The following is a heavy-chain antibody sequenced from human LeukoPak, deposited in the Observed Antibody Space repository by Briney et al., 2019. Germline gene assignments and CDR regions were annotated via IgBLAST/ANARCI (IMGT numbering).Heavy chain of an antibody. Sequence: ASVKVSCMASGYTFTSYAMHWVRQAPGQRLEWMGWINAGNGNTKYSQKFQGRVTITRDTSASTAYMELSSLRSEDTAVYYCARDRGYSSSFDDYWGQGTLVTVSS. V-gene: IGHV1-3*01. D-gene: IGHD6-13*01. CDR1: GYTFTSYA. CDR3: ARDRGYSSSFDDY. J-gene: IGHJ4*02. CDR2: INAGNGNT.